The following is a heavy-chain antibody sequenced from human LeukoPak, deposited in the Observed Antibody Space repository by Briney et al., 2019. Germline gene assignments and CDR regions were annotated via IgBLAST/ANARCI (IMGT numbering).Heavy chain of an antibody. D-gene: IGHD6-19*01. Sequence: SETLSLTCTVSGGSISSYYWSWIRQPPGKGLEWIGYIYYSGSTNYNPSLKSRVTISVDTSKNQFSLKLRSVTAADTAVYYYARPQYSSYDAFDIWGPGTMVTVSS. J-gene: IGHJ3*02. CDR3: ARPQYSSYDAFDI. V-gene: IGHV4-59*01. CDR1: GGSISSYY. CDR2: IYYSGST.